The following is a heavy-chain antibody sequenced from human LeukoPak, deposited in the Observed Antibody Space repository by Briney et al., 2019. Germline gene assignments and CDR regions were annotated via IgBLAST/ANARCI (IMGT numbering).Heavy chain of an antibody. CDR2: IYYSGST. CDR1: GGSISSSSYY. D-gene: IGHD6-19*01. CDR3: ARGGYSSGWLKYYFDY. J-gene: IGHJ4*02. Sequence: SETLSLTCTVSGGSISSSSYYWGWIRQPPGKGLEWIGSIYYSGSTYYNPSLKSRVTISVDKSKNQFSLKLSSVTAADTAVYYCARGGYSSGWLKYYFDYWGQGTLVTVSS. V-gene: IGHV4-39*07.